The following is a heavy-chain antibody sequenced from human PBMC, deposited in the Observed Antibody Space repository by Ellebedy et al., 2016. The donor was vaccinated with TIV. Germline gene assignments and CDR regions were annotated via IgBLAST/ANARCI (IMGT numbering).Heavy chain of an antibody. V-gene: IGHV3-66*01. J-gene: IGHJ6*02. D-gene: IGHD6-25*01. CDR2: IYSGGSS. Sequence: GESLKISCAASGYNIKDNYMSWVRQAPGKGPQWVSVIYSGGSSYYAESVKGRFTISRDNPENTLYLQMNSLRVEDTAVYYCARGSSAWINGLDVWGRGTTVTVSS. CDR3: ARGSSAWINGLDV. CDR1: GYNIKDNY.